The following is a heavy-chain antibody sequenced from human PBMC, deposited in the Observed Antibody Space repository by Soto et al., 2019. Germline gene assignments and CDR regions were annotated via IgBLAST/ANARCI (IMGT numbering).Heavy chain of an antibody. CDR1: GLTFSNYA. J-gene: IGHJ4*02. CDR3: AKFKGFNWNYVFDY. V-gene: IGHV3-23*01. Sequence: GGSLRLSCEVSGLTFSNYAMSWVRQAPGKGLEWASAIGGSSGTTFYADSVKGRFTISKDYAKNMLYLQMNSLRAEDTAVYYCAKFKGFNWNYVFDYWGQGVPVTVSS. CDR2: IGGSSGTT. D-gene: IGHD1-7*01.